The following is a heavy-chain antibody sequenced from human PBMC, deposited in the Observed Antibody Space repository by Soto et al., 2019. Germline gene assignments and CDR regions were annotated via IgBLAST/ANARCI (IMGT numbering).Heavy chain of an antibody. CDR1: GDSISNGDYY. V-gene: IGHV4-30-4*01. CDR3: ASRYLY. CDR2: IDSSGST. J-gene: IGHJ4*02. Sequence: PSETLSLTCTVSGDSISNGDYYWSWIRQPPGRGLEWIGYIDSSGSTYYNPSLKSRLTMSVDMSKNQFSLRLTSVTAADTAVYYCASRYLYWGQGLLVTVLL. D-gene: IGHD3-16*02.